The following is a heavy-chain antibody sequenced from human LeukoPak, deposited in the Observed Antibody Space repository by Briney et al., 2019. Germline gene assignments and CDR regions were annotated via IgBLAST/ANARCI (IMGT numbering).Heavy chain of an antibody. CDR2: IYTSGST. J-gene: IGHJ4*02. CDR1: GGSISSYY. D-gene: IGHD3-10*01. CDR3: ARHANRGRGVIIYYFDY. V-gene: IGHV4-4*07. Sequence: SETLSLTCTVSGGSISSYYWSWIRQPAGKGLEWIGRIYTSGSTNYNPSLKSRVTISVDTSKNQFSLKLSSVTAADTAVYYCARHANRGRGVIIYYFDYWGQGTLVTVSS.